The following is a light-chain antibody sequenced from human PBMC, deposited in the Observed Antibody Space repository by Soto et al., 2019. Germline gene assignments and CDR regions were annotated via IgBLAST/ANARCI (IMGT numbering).Light chain of an antibody. V-gene: IGLV2-14*01. CDR2: EVS. Sequence: QSALTQPASVSGSPGQSITISCTGTSRDVGGYNYVSWFQQHPGKAPKLMISEVSNRPSGVSNRFSGSKSGNTASLTISGLQAEDEADYYCSSYTTRSTWVFGGGTKLTVL. J-gene: IGLJ3*02. CDR3: SSYTTRSTWV. CDR1: SRDVGGYNY.